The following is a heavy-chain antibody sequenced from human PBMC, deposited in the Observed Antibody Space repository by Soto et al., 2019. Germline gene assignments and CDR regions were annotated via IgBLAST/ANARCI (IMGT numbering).Heavy chain of an antibody. D-gene: IGHD2-15*01. CDR2: FYPGDSTS. V-gene: IGHV5-51*01. J-gene: IGHJ3*02. Sequence: RGESLKISCKTSGYSFISYWVAWVRQLPGKGLEWIGTFYPGDSTSTYSPSFQGQVTISVDKSISTAYLQLSSLKASDTAMYYCARIIGYCRNNDCSWTFDIWGQGTMVTVSS. CDR1: GYSFISYW. CDR3: ARIIGYCRNNDCSWTFDI.